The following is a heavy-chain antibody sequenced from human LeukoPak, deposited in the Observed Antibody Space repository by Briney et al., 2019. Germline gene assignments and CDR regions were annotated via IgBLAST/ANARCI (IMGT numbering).Heavy chain of an antibody. CDR1: GGSISSGSYY. CDR2: IYTSGST. Sequence: TLSLTCTVSGGSISSGSYYWSWIRQPAGKGLEWIGRIYTSGSTNYNPSLKSRVTVSIDTSKNQFSLQLSSVTAADTAVYYCARNALYVSNPVYTWFDPWGQGTLVTVSS. CDR3: ARNALYVSNPVYTWFDP. D-gene: IGHD2-15*01. V-gene: IGHV4-61*02. J-gene: IGHJ5*02.